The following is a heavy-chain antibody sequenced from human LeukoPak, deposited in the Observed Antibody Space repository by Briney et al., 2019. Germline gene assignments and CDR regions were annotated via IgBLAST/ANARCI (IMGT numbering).Heavy chain of an antibody. V-gene: IGHV3-30*02. CDR1: GFTFSSYG. CDR3: AKNRRASGDYAGAFDY. J-gene: IGHJ4*02. Sequence: QPGGSLRLSCAAYGFTFSSYGIHWVRQAPGKGLEWVAFIGDDRNSKHYADSVKGRFTISGDNSKNTLYLQMNSLRTEDTAVYYCAKNRRASGDYAGAFDYWGQGTLVTVSS. D-gene: IGHD4-17*01. CDR2: IGDDRNSK.